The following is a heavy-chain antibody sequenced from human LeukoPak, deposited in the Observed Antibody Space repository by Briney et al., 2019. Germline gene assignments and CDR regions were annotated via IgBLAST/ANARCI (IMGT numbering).Heavy chain of an antibody. Sequence: SETLSLTCTVSGGSISSSSYYWGWIRQTPGKGLEWIGSIYQSGSTYYNPSLKSRVTISLDMSKNHFSLKLSSVTAADTAVYFCARRYTSGWFFDYWGQGTLVTVSS. CDR1: GGSISSSSYY. J-gene: IGHJ4*02. CDR3: ARRYTSGWFFDY. V-gene: IGHV4-39*02. CDR2: IYQSGST. D-gene: IGHD6-19*01.